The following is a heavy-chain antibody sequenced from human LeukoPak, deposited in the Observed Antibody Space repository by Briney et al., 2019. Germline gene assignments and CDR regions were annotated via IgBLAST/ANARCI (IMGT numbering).Heavy chain of an antibody. CDR3: SRNAASGFDI. CDR1: GYTFTPYY. J-gene: IGHJ4*02. V-gene: IGHV1-46*01. Sequence: APVKVSCKASGYTFTPYYLYWVPQAPGQRLEGVGMIQPDYGTTSYSQKFQGRVTITRDTSTSTLYMELSSLTSEDTAVYYCSRNAASGFDIWGQGTRVTVSS. CDR2: IQPDYGTT.